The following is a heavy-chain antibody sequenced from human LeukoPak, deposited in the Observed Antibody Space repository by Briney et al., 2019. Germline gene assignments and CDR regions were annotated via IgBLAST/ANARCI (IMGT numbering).Heavy chain of an antibody. D-gene: IGHD3-10*01. CDR3: ARAVGGDGSGSP. CDR2: IIPIFGTA. V-gene: IGHV1-69*06. Sequence: ASVKVSCKASGGTVSSYAISWVRQAPGQGLEWMGGIIPIFGTANYAQKFQGRVTITADKSTSTAYTELSSLRSEDTAVYYCARAVGGDGSGSPWGPGTLVTVSS. CDR1: GGTVSSYA. J-gene: IGHJ5*02.